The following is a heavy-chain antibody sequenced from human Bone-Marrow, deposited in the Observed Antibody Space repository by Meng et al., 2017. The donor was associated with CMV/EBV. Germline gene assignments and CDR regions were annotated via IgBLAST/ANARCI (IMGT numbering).Heavy chain of an antibody. Sequence: GGSLRLSCAASGFTFSSYSMNWVRQAPGKGLEWVSYISSSSSTIYYADSVKGRFTISRDNAKNSLYLQMNSLRAEDTAVYYCARDPPKTGYWGQGTLVTGSS. CDR2: ISSSSSTI. CDR3: ARDPPKTGY. V-gene: IGHV3-48*04. CDR1: GFTFSSYS. J-gene: IGHJ4*02.